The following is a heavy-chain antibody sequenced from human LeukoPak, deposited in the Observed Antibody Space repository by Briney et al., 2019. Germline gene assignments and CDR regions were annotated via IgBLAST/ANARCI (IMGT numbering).Heavy chain of an antibody. J-gene: IGHJ4*02. CDR2: INGSGGRT. V-gene: IGHV3-23*01. CDR1: GFTFSSYA. Sequence: HPGGSLRLSCAASGFTFSSYAMSWVRQAPGKGLEWVSGINGSGGRTYYADSVKGRFTISRDNSKNTLYLQMNSLRVEDTAVYYCAKVYGPGSDYPEYWGQGTLVTVSS. CDR3: AKVYGPGSDYPEY. D-gene: IGHD3-10*01.